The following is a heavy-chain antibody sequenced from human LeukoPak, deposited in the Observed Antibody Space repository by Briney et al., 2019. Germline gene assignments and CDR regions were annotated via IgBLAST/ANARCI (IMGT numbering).Heavy chain of an antibody. CDR3: TRELGPFNGFDI. V-gene: IGHV3-33*01. D-gene: IGHD3-16*01. CDR2: IWADGSNQ. Sequence: GGSLRLSCAASGFTFSSCGMHWVRQAPGKGLEWVVVIWADGSNQYYADSVKGRFTISRDNSKNTLYLQMNSLRAEDTAFYYCTRELGPFNGFDIWGQGTTVTVSS. CDR1: GFTFSSCG. J-gene: IGHJ3*02.